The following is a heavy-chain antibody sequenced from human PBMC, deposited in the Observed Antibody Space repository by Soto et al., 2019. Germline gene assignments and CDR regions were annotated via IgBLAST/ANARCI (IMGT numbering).Heavy chain of an antibody. Sequence: EVQLLESGGGLVQPGGSLRLSCAASGFTFSSYAMSWVRQAPGKGLEWVSGISGSGVSTYYADSVKGRFTISRDNSKSTLYLQMNSLRADDTAVSYCAKDRERIATRSIDYWGQGTLVTVSS. V-gene: IGHV3-23*01. CDR3: AKDRERIATRSIDY. D-gene: IGHD6-6*01. CDR2: ISGSGVST. CDR1: GFTFSSYA. J-gene: IGHJ4*02.